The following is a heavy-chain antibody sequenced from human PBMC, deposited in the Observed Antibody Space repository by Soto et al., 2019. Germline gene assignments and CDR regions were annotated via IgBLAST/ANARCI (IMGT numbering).Heavy chain of an antibody. CDR2: SRNKAKSYTT. CDR1: GFTFTDHY. J-gene: IGHJ4*02. CDR3: SRLEGG. D-gene: IGHD3-3*01. V-gene: IGHV3-72*01. Sequence: EEQLVESGGDLVQPGGSLTLSCVGSGFTFTDHYMEWVRQAPGKGLEWIARSRNKAKSYTTDYAASVKGRFTISRDLSKNSLHLQMNNLKIEDTAVYYCSRLEGGWGQGTLVTVSS.